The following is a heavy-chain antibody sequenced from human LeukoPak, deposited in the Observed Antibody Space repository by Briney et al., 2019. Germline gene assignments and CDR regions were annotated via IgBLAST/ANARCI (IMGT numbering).Heavy chain of an antibody. Sequence: SETLSLTCTVSGYSISSGCYWGWIRQPPGKGLEWIGSIYHSGSTYYNPSLKSRVTISVDTSKNQFSLKLSSVTAADTAVYYCARTLGTGDGYFDYWGQGTLVTVSS. J-gene: IGHJ4*02. CDR1: GYSISSGCY. CDR3: ARTLGTGDGYFDY. CDR2: IYHSGST. D-gene: IGHD7-27*01. V-gene: IGHV4-38-2*02.